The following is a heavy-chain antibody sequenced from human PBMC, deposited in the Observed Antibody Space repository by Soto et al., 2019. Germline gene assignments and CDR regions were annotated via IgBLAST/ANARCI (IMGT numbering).Heavy chain of an antibody. J-gene: IGHJ6*02. V-gene: IGHV1-24*01. D-gene: IGHD2-8*01. CDR1: GYTLTELS. CDR2: FDPEDGET. CDR3: ATVLGYCTNGVCPFYYYGIDV. Sequence: AASVKVSCKVSGYTLTELSMHWVRQAPGKGLEWMGGFDPEDGETIYAQKFQGRVTMTEDTSTDTAYMELSSLRSEDTAVYYCATVLGYCTNGVCPFYYYGIDVWGQGTTVTVSS.